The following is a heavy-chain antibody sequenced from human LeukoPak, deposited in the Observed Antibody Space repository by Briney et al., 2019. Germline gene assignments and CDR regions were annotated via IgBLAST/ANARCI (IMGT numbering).Heavy chain of an antibody. V-gene: IGHV3-74*01. CDR2: IASDGSST. Sequence: GGSLRLSCAASGFTFSSYWMNWVRQAPGKGLVWVSRIASDGSSTTYADSVKGRFSISRDNAKNTLYLQMNSLRVEDTAVYYCASFYGDSYWGQGTLVTVSS. CDR3: ASFYGDSY. CDR1: GFTFSSYW. J-gene: IGHJ4*02. D-gene: IGHD4-17*01.